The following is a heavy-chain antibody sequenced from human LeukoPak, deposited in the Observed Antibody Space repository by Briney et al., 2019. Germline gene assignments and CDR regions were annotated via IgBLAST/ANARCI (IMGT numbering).Heavy chain of an antibody. V-gene: IGHV3-9*01. CDR2: ISWNSGSI. CDR1: GFTFDDYA. D-gene: IGHD6-13*01. Sequence: GGSLRLSCAASGFTFDDYAMHWVRQAPGKGLEWVSGISWNSGSIGYADSVKGRFTISRDNAKNSLYLQMNSLRAEDTALYYCAKDTAAGTVAVLGYYYGMDVWGQGTTVTVSS. CDR3: AKDTAAGTVAVLGYYYGMDV. J-gene: IGHJ6*02.